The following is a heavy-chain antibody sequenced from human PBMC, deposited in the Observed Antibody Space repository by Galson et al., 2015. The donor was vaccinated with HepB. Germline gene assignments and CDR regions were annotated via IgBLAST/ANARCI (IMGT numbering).Heavy chain of an antibody. D-gene: IGHD1-7*01. Sequence: TLSLTCAVSGGSISSVNYYWTWIRQPPGKGLDYIGYISYSGSTYYYPSLKSRLSISIDTSKNQFSLKLNSVTAADTAVYYCARDRAYTGTFDYWGQGALVTVSS. J-gene: IGHJ4*02. CDR3: ARDRAYTGTFDY. CDR2: ISYSGST. CDR1: GGSISSVNYY. V-gene: IGHV4-30-4*01.